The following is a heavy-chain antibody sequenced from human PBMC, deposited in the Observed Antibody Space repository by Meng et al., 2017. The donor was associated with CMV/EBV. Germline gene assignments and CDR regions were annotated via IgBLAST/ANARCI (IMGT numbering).Heavy chain of an antibody. D-gene: IGHD3-3*01. V-gene: IGHV1-2*02. CDR1: GYTFTGYY. Sequence: ASAKVSCKASGYTFTGYYMHWVRQAPGQGLEWMGWINPNSGGTNYAQKFQGRVNMTRDTSISTAYMELSRLRSDDTAVYYCARDLKRWRITIFPYWGQGTLVTVSS. J-gene: IGHJ4*02. CDR2: INPNSGGT. CDR3: ARDLKRWRITIFPY.